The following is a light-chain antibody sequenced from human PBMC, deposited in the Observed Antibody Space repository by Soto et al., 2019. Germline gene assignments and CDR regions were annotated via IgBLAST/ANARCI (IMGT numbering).Light chain of an antibody. CDR3: QVRDVWPS. Sequence: IVLTQSPVTLALSPGERAVLSCRASQSVSTSLAWYQHKPGQAPRLFIYDASKRAPGIPARFSGSGSGTDFPLTSSSLEPEDIAVYYCQVRDVWPSFGQGTKVEIK. CDR2: DAS. CDR1: QSVSTS. V-gene: IGKV3-11*01. J-gene: IGKJ1*01.